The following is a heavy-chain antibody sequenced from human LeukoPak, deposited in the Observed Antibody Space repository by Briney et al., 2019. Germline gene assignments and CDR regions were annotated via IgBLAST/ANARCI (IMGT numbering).Heavy chain of an antibody. V-gene: IGHV3-7*01. CDR2: IKQDGSEI. Sequence: GGSLRLPCAASGFTFSSYWMSWVRQAPGKGLEWVANIKQDGSEIYYVDSMKGRFTISRDNAKNSLFLQMNSLRAEDTAAYYCARRGAAIDYWGQGTLVTVSS. J-gene: IGHJ4*02. D-gene: IGHD2-2*01. CDR3: ARRGAAIDY. CDR1: GFTFSSYW.